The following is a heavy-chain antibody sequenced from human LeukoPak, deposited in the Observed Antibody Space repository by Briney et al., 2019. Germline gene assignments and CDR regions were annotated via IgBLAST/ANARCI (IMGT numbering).Heavy chain of an antibody. J-gene: IGHJ2*01. D-gene: IGHD3-22*01. CDR1: GYTFTSYD. Sequence: ASVKVSCKASGYTFTSYDINWVRQATGQGLEWMGWMNPNSGNTGCAQKFQGRVTMTRNTSISTAYMELSSLRSEDTAVYYCARDDSSGGYFDLWGRGTLVTVSS. CDR3: ARDDSSGGYFDL. CDR2: MNPNSGNT. V-gene: IGHV1-8*01.